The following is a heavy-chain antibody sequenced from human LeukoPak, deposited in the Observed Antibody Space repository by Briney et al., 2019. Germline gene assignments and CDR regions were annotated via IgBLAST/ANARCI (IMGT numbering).Heavy chain of an antibody. Sequence: GGSLRLSCAASGFTFSSYRMNWVRQAPGKGLEWVSYINSGRSNKYYADSVKGRFTISRDNAKNSLYLQMNSLRDEDTAVYYCARVDSGGSWPAHGGQGTLVTVSS. V-gene: IGHV3-48*02. D-gene: IGHD5-12*01. CDR1: GFTFSSYR. CDR2: INSGRSNK. CDR3: ARVDSGGSWPAH. J-gene: IGHJ4*02.